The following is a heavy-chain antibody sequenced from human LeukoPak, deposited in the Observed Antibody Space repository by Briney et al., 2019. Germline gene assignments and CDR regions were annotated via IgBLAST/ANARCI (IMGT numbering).Heavy chain of an antibody. J-gene: IGHJ5*02. CDR2: IYSGGST. CDR1: GFTVSSNY. Sequence: GGSLRLSCAASGFTVSSNYMSWVRQAPGKGLEWVSVIYSGGSTYYADSVKGRFTISRDNSKNTLYLQMNSPRPEDTAIYYCAKDRGDYTNWFDPWGQGTLVTVSS. CDR3: AKDRGDYTNWFDP. V-gene: IGHV3-66*02. D-gene: IGHD4-17*01.